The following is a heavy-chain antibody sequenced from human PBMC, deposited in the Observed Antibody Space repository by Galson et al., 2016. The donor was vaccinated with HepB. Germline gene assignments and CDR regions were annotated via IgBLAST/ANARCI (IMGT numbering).Heavy chain of an antibody. V-gene: IGHV3-7*01. CDR1: GFPFSSYE. CDR3: ARGRQWLTVTLIAEYFQH. Sequence: SLRLSCAASGFPFSSYEMNWVRQAPGKGLEWVANIKQDGSEKYYVDSVKGRFTISRDNAKNSLYLQMNSLRAEDTAVYYCARGRQWLTVTLIAEYFQHWGQGTLVTVSS. D-gene: IGHD6-19*01. CDR2: IKQDGSEK. J-gene: IGHJ1*01.